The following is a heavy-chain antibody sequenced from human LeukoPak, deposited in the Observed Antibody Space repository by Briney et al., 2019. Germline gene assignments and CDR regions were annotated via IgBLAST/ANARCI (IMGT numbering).Heavy chain of an antibody. CDR3: AREVPAGDPYRSNYYYYMDV. CDR1: GGSISSSSYY. CDR2: IYYSGST. J-gene: IGHJ6*03. Sequence: SETLSLTCTVSGGSISSSSYYWGWIRQPPGKGLEWIGSIYYSGSTYYNPSLKSRVTISVDTSKNQFSLKLGSVPAADTAVYYCAREVPAGDPYRSNYYYYMDVWGKGTTVTVSS. D-gene: IGHD2-2*01. V-gene: IGHV4-39*07.